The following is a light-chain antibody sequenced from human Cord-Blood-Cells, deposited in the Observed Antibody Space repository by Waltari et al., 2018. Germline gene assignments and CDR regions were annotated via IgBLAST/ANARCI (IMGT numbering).Light chain of an antibody. CDR3: QQYDNLPFT. CDR1: QDISNY. V-gene: IGKV1-33*01. J-gene: IGKJ3*01. Sequence: DIQMTQSPSSLSASVGDSVNITCQASQDISNYLNWYQQKPGKAPKLLIYDASNLETGVPSRFSGSGSGRDFTFTISSLQPEDIATYYCQQYDNLPFTCGPGTKVDIK. CDR2: DAS.